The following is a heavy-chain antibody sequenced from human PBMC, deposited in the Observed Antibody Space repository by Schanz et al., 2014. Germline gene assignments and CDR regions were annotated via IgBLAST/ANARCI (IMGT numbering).Heavy chain of an antibody. CDR3: VRDILHRVYDSGSP. D-gene: IGHD3-10*01. CDR2: ITYNGGTI. CDR1: GITFSSHS. V-gene: IGHV3-48*01. J-gene: IGHJ5*02. Sequence: EVQLVESGGGLIQPGGSLRLSCAASGITFSSHSFNWVRQAPGKGLEWISYITYNGGTIYYADSVKGRFTISRDNAKNSLFLHMNSLRAEDTAVYYCVRDILHRVYDSGSPWGQGTLVTVSS.